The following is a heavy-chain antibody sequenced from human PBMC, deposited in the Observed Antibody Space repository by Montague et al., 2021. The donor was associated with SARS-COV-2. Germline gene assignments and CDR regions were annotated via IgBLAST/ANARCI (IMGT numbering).Heavy chain of an antibody. CDR2: FYYSGST. CDR1: GGSISGGGYY. J-gene: IGHJ4*02. Sequence: SETLSLTCTVSGGSISGGGYYWVWIRPPPGLGLDWFGYFYYSGSTDYYPSLKSRVTLSVDTSRNPFSLTVFSVTAADAAFYYCATTGGPTTVAGPFDDWGQGTPVTVSS. D-gene: IGHD6-19*01. V-gene: IGHV4-39*01. CDR3: ATTGGPTTVAGPFDD.